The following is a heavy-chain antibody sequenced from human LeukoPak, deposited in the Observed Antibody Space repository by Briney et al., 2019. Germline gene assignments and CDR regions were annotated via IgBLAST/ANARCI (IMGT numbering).Heavy chain of an antibody. D-gene: IGHD2-2*01. Sequence: SETLSLTCTVSGGSISNYYWSWIRQPPGKGLEWIGYIYYSGSTNYNPSLKSRVTISVDTSKNQFSLKLSSVTAADTAVYYCARVRSTSSDWFDPWGQGTLVTVSS. J-gene: IGHJ5*02. V-gene: IGHV4-59*01. CDR2: IYYSGST. CDR1: GGSISNYY. CDR3: ARVRSTSSDWFDP.